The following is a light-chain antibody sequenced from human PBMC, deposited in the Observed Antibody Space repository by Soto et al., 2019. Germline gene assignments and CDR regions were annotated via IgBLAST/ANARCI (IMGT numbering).Light chain of an antibody. Sequence: EIVMTQSPATLSVSPGERATLSCRASQSVSSNLAWYQQKPRQAPRLLIYGASARATGIPDRFSGSGSGTEFTLAISSLQSEDFAVYSCQQYNYWPLTFGGGTKV. CDR3: QQYNYWPLT. CDR1: QSVSSN. CDR2: GAS. V-gene: IGKV3-15*01. J-gene: IGKJ4*01.